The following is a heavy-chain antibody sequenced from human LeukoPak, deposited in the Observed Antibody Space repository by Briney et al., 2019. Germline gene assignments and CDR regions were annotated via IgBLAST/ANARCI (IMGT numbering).Heavy chain of an antibody. V-gene: IGHV4-59*01. CDR3: ARRRMIRGVIIFDY. CDR1: GGSFSGYY. J-gene: IGHJ4*02. CDR2: VYFSGTS. Sequence: SETLSLTCAVYGGSFSGYYWSWIRQPPGKGLEWIGHVYFSGTSSYNPSLKSRVTISADTSKDQFSLKLISVTAADTAVYFCARRRMIRGVIIFDYWGPGALVTVSS. D-gene: IGHD3-10*01.